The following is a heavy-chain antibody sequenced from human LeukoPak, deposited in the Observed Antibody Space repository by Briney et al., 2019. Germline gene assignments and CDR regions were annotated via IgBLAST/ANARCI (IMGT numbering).Heavy chain of an antibody. D-gene: IGHD3-10*01. CDR1: GFTFSSYG. CDR3: AKRAGSAWSAGA. CDR2: IRNDASNT. J-gene: IGHJ5*02. Sequence: GGSLRLSCAASGFTFSSYGMHWVRQAPGKGLDWVAYIRNDASNTYYADSVKGRVSISRDNSKNTVYLQMNSLIPEDTAVYYCAKRAGSAWSAGAWGQGTLVTVSS. V-gene: IGHV3-30*02.